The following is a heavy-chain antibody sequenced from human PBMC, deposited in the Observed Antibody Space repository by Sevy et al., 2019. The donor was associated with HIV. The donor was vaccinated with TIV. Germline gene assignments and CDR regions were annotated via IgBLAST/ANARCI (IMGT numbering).Heavy chain of an antibody. D-gene: IGHD3-3*01. CDR1: GYTFTSYG. V-gene: IGHV1-18*01. J-gene: IGHJ6*02. CDR3: ARDLAYYDFWSGYLPLFYYGMDV. CDR2: IIAYNGNT. Sequence: ASVKVSCKASGYTFTSYGISWVRQAPGQGLEWMGWIIAYNGNTNYAQKLQGRVTMTTDTSTSTAYMELRSLRFDDTAVYYCARDLAYYDFWSGYLPLFYYGMDVWGQGTTVTVSS.